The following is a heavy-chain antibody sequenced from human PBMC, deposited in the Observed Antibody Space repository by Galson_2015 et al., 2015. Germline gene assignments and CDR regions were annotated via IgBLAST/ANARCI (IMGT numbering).Heavy chain of an antibody. J-gene: IGHJ6*03. CDR2: IDWEDDK. D-gene: IGHD3-22*01. Sequence: PALVKPTQTLTLTCSFSGFSLDTHEMSVAWVRQPPGKALEWLARIDWEDDKYYSPSLKTRLTIFKDTSKNQVVLTMTDMDPVDTATYYCARTNYESSAHISLNYYYYFMDVWGKGTRVTVSS. CDR3: ARTNYESSAHISLNYYYYFMDV. V-gene: IGHV2-70*18. CDR1: GFSLDTHEMS.